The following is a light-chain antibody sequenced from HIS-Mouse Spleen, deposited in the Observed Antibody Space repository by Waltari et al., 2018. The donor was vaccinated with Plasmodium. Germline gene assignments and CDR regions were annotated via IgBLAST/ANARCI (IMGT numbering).Light chain of an antibody. Sequence: EIVMTQSPATLSVSPGERATLSCRASQSVSSNLAWYQQKPGQARRLLLYGASTRATGIPARFSGSGSGTEFTLTISSLQSEDFAVYYCQQYNNWSFTFGPGTKVDIK. CDR1: QSVSSN. J-gene: IGKJ3*01. CDR2: GAS. CDR3: QQYNNWSFT. V-gene: IGKV3-15*01.